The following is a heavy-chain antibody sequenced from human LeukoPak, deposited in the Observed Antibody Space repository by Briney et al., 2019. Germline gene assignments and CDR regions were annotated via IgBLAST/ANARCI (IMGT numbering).Heavy chain of an antibody. J-gene: IGHJ4*02. CDR3: ARVRKGWSGGDLTYYFDY. CDR1: GGSISSSSYY. Sequence: SETLSLTCTVSGGSISSSSYYWGWIRQPPGKGLEWIGSIYYSGSTYYNPSLKSRVTISVDTSKNQFSLKLSSVTAADTAVYYCARVRKGWSGGDLTYYFDYWGQGTLVTVSS. CDR2: IYYSGST. D-gene: IGHD4-17*01. V-gene: IGHV4-39*07.